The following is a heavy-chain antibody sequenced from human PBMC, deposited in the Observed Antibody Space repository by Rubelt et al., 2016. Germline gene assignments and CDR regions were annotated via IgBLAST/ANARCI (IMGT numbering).Heavy chain of an antibody. CDR2: IYWDDDK. D-gene: IGHD2-2*01. J-gene: IGHJ4*02. CDR1: GFSLSTSGVG. CDR3: AHSPCSSTRCYYFDY. V-gene: IGHV2-5*02. Sequence: QITLKESGPTLVKPTQTLTLTCTFSGFSLSTSGVGVGWIRQPPGKALEWLALIYWDDDKRYSPSLKSRLTNNKDTSKNQVVLTMTNRDPVDTATYYGAHSPCSSTRCYYFDYWGQGTLVTVSS.